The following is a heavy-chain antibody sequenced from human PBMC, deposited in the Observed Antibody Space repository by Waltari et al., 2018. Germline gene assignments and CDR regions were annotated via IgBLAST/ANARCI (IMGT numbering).Heavy chain of an antibody. CDR1: GGSFSGYY. J-gene: IGHJ4*02. CDR2: INHSGST. V-gene: IGHV4-34*01. CDR3: ASRTYYDFWSGSWEFDY. Sequence: QVQLQQWGAGLLKPSETLSLTCAVYGGSFSGYYWSWIRQPPGKGLEWIGEINHSGSTNYSPSLKCRVTISVDTSKNHFSLKLSSVTAADTAVYYCASRTYYDFWSGSWEFDYWGQGTLVTVSS. D-gene: IGHD3-3*01.